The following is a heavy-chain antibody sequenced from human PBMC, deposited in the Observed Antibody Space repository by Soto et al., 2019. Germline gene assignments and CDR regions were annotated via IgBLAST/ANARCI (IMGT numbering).Heavy chain of an antibody. CDR1: GFTFSDSA. D-gene: IGHD4-17*01. V-gene: IGHV3-73*02. J-gene: IGHJ2*01. Sequence: QLVESGGGLVQRGGSLKLSCAASGFTFSDSALHWVRQPSGKGLEWVGRIRNKVNNYATIYAASVKGRFTISRDDSKNTAYLHMNSLKTEDTAVYYCSRPNDNGDYDWYFDLWGRGTPVTVSS. CDR2: IRNKVNNYAT. CDR3: SRPNDNGDYDWYFDL.